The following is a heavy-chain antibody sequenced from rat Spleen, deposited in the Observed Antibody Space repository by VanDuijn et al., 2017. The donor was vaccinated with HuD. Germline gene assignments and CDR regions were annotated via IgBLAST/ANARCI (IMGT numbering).Heavy chain of an antibody. CDR1: GFTFSNYD. CDR3: AKTTVAYYYIMDA. Sequence: EVQLVESGGGLMQPGRSLKLSCAVSGFTFSNYDMAWVRQAPTKGLEWVASISPSGVYTYFRDSVKGRFTISRDNSKSTLYLQMDSLRSEDTATYYCAKTTVAYYYIMDAWGQGASVTVSS. CDR2: ISPSGVYT. D-gene: IGHD1-3*01. J-gene: IGHJ4*01. V-gene: IGHV5-25*01.